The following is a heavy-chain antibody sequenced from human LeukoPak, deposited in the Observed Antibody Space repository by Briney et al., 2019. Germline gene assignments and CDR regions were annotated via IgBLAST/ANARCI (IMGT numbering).Heavy chain of an antibody. V-gene: IGHV3-23*01. CDR1: GFTFSSYA. J-gene: IGHJ4*02. CDR2: ISGSGGST. CDR3: AKDQRVALWFGELSSSYFDY. Sequence: GGSLRLSCAASGFTFSSYAMSWVRQAPGKGLEWVSAISGSGGSTYYADSVKGRFTISRDNSKNTLYLQMNSLRAEDTAVYYCAKDQRVALWFGELSSSYFDYWGQGTLVTVSS. D-gene: IGHD3-10*01.